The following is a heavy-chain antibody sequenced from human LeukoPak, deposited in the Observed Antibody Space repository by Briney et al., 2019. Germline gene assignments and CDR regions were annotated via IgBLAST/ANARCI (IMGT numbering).Heavy chain of an antibody. CDR2: IKQDGSEK. Sequence: GGSLRLSCAASGFTFSSYWTTWVRQAPGKGLEWVANIKQDGSEKYYVDSVKGRFTISRDNAKNSLYLQMNSLRAEDTAVYYCARGPMGVDYWGQGTLVTVSS. CDR3: ARGPMGVDY. CDR1: GFTFSSYW. D-gene: IGHD1-26*01. V-gene: IGHV3-7*01. J-gene: IGHJ4*02.